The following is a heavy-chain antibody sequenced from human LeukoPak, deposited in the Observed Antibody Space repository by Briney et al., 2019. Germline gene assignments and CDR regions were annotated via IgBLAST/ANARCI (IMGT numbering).Heavy chain of an antibody. V-gene: IGHV1-18*01. Sequence: GASVKVSCKASGGTFSSYAISWVRQAPGQGLEWMGWISAYNGNTNYAQKLQGRVTMTRDMSTSTVYMELSSLRSEGTAVYYCARDGWIQLRGIGYYYYMDVWGKGTTVTVSS. D-gene: IGHD5-18*01. CDR2: ISAYNGNT. J-gene: IGHJ6*03. CDR1: GGTFSSYA. CDR3: ARDGWIQLRGIGYYYYMDV.